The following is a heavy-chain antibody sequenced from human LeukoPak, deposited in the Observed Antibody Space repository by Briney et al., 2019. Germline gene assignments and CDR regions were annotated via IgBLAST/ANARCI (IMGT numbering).Heavy chain of an antibody. Sequence: GGSLRLSCAASGFTFSNAWMSWVRQAPGKGLEWVGRIKSKTDGGTTDYAAPVKGRFTISRNDSKNTLYLQMNSLKTEDTAVYYCTTEQGPFCGGDCYGTVYWGQGTLVTVSS. CDR2: IKSKTDGGTT. CDR1: GFTFSNAW. CDR3: TTEQGPFCGGDCYGTVY. V-gene: IGHV3-15*01. J-gene: IGHJ4*02. D-gene: IGHD2-21*02.